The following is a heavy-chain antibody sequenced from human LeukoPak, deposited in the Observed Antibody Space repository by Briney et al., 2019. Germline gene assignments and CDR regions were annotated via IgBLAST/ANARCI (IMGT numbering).Heavy chain of an antibody. CDR3: ARDRGHDFWSGYYNYYFDY. D-gene: IGHD3-3*01. CDR2: ISAHNGNT. J-gene: IGHJ4*02. V-gene: IGHV1-18*01. CDR1: GYTFTSYG. Sequence: ASVKVSCKASGYTFTSYGISWVRQAPGQGLEWMGWISAHNGNTNYAQKLQGRVTMTTDTSTSTAYMELRSLRSDDTAVYYCARDRGHDFWSGYYNYYFDYWGQGTLVTVSS.